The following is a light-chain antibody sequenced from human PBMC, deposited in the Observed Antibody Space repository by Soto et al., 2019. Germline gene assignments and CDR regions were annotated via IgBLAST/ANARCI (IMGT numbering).Light chain of an antibody. J-gene: IGLJ3*02. Sequence: QSALTQPASVSGSPGQSITISCTGTSSDVGGYNRVSWYQHHPGKAPKLIISEVDNRPSGISDRFSGSRSGNTASLTISGLQAEDEADYYCISYIPSMKTHGVFGGGTKLTVL. CDR1: SSDVGGYNR. V-gene: IGLV2-14*01. CDR3: ISYIPSMKTHGV. CDR2: EVD.